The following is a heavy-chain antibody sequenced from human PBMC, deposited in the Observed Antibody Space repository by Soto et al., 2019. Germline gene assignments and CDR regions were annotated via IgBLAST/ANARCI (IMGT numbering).Heavy chain of an antibody. CDR3: TRDERGLQRHDPFNM. CDR1: GFTFNSYW. V-gene: IGHV3-74*01. D-gene: IGHD1-1*01. Sequence: EVQLVESGGGLVQPGGSLRLSCAASGFTFNSYWMHWVRQAPVKGLVCVSRINGDGSSADYADSVKGRFTVSRDNAKKTRYLQMNSMRAEDTAVYFCTRDERGLQRHDPFNMWSQGTVVTVSS. J-gene: IGHJ3*02. CDR2: INGDGSSA.